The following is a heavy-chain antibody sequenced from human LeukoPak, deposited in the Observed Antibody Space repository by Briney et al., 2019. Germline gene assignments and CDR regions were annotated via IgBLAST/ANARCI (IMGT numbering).Heavy chain of an antibody. J-gene: IGHJ4*02. Sequence: GGSLRLSCVASGFTFSNDWVSWVRQAPGRGLEWVANIKQDGSEKYYVDSVKGRFTISRDNAKNSLYLQMNSLRVEDTAIYYCARAVYWGQGTLVTVSS. D-gene: IGHD6-19*01. CDR1: GFTFSNDW. CDR2: IKQDGSEK. V-gene: IGHV3-7*04. CDR3: ARAVY.